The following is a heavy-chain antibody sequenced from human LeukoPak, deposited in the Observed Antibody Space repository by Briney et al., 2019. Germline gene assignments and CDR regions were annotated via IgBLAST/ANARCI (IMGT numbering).Heavy chain of an antibody. V-gene: IGHV4-31*03. CDR2: IYYSGST. J-gene: IGHJ5*02. Sequence: PSGTLSPTCTVSGGSISSGGYYWSWIRQHPGKGLEWIGYIYYSGSTYYNPSLKSRVTISVDTSKNQFSLKLSSVTAADTAVYYCASNRLLLWFGEPSPGWFDPWGQGTLVTVSS. CDR1: GGSISSGGYY. D-gene: IGHD3-10*01. CDR3: ASNRLLLWFGEPSPGWFDP.